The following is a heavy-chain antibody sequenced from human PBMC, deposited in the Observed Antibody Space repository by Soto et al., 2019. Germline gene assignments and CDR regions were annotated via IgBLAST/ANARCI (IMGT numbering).Heavy chain of an antibody. Sequence: QVQLQESGPGLVRPSETLYLICNVSGGPISNYYWSWVRQPAGKGLEWVGRIYSDGATNYSPSLKGRVFMSLDMSGNQFSLQLNSVTAADTAVYYCSRVGCSNSNCQTRGMDVWGQGTTVTVSS. V-gene: IGHV4-4*07. J-gene: IGHJ6*02. CDR2: IYSDGAT. CDR3: SRVGCSNSNCQTRGMDV. D-gene: IGHD2-2*01. CDR1: GGPISNYY.